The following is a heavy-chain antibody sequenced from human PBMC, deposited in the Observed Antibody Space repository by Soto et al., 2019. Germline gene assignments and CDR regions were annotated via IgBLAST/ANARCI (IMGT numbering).Heavy chain of an antibody. J-gene: IGHJ6*01. CDR3: AKDSTVTTALYFAYDGIGV. CDR2: VSGSGGSK. Sequence: VQLLESGGGLVQPGGSLRLACTASGFTFNHYAMSWVRQAPGKGLEWVSDVSGSGGSKNYADSVKGRFIISRDNSNSTRYLQMDSLRGEATSVYYCAKDSTVTTALYFAYDGIGVCWHGTTVTGSS. CDR1: GFTFNHYA. V-gene: IGHV3-23*01. D-gene: IGHD4-17*01.